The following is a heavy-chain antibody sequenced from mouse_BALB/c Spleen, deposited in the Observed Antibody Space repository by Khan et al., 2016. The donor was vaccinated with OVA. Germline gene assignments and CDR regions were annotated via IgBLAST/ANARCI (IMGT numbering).Heavy chain of an antibody. CDR2: VNPNTGGS. CDR1: GYSFTLYY. J-gene: IGHJ3*01. V-gene: IGHV1-26*01. Sequence: EVQLQQSGPDLVKPGASVKISCKASGYSFTLYYMTWVKPSHGKSLEWIGRVNPNTGGSDYNQAFKGKAILTVDKSSNTAYMELHSLTSEDSAVDYCARGYDFFAYWGQGTLVTVSA. CDR3: ARGYDFFAY. D-gene: IGHD2-14*01.